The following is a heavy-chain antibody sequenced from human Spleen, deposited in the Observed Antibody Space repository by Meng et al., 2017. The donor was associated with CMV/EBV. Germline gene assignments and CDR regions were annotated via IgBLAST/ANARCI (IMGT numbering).Heavy chain of an antibody. CDR1: GYSIASYW. D-gene: IGHD5-18*01. V-gene: IGHV5-51*01. J-gene: IGHJ5*02. CDR3: ARHRSWIQLERHWFDP. CDR2: IYPGGSDT. Sequence: GYSIASYWIGCVRQMRGEGLERMEIIYPGGSDTRYSPSFQGQVTISADKSISTAYLKWSSLKASDTDMYDCARHRSWIQLERHWFDPWGQGTLVTVSS.